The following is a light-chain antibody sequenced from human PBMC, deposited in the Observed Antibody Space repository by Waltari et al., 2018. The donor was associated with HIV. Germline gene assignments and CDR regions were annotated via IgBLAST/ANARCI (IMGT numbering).Light chain of an antibody. J-gene: IGKJ4*01. CDR3: QQYGTSPLT. CDR1: QTVNDNY. CDR2: DTS. V-gene: IGKV3-20*01. Sequence: EIVLTQSPGTLSLSPGERASIPCRASQTVNDNYLAWYRLKPGQAPSLLMYDTSNRATGVADRFSGSGSETDFTLTINRVEPEDSAVYFCQQYGTSPLTFGGGTKVEIK.